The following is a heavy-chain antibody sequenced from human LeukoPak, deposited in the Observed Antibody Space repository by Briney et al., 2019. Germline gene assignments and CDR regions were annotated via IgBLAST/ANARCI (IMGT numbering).Heavy chain of an antibody. CDR3: ARALQRGHNYYDPNGYYPQYFGS. D-gene: IGHD3-22*01. CDR2: IKQDGSDK. V-gene: IGHV3-7*01. Sequence: GGSLRLSYEASGFPFSNYWMTWVRQSPGKGLEWVANIKQDGSDKYYMDSVKGRFTVSRDNAKNSLFLQMNSLRAEDTALYYCARALQRGHNYYDPNGYYPQYFGSWGQGTLVTVSS. CDR1: GFPFSNYW. J-gene: IGHJ4*02.